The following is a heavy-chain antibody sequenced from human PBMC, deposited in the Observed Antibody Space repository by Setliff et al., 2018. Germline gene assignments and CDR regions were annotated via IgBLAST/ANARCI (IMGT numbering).Heavy chain of an antibody. D-gene: IGHD3-10*01. Sequence: SETLSLTCTVSGGSISSSSYQWGWVRQTPGKGLEWIGSIYYSGTAYYNPSLKSRVTISVDTSKNQFSLQVTSVTATDTAVHYCARHEFVGGYYGSVTYRHFDYWGQGILVTVSS. CDR2: IYYSGTA. J-gene: IGHJ4*02. V-gene: IGHV4-39*01. CDR3: ARHEFVGGYYGSVTYRHFDY. CDR1: GGSISSSSYQ.